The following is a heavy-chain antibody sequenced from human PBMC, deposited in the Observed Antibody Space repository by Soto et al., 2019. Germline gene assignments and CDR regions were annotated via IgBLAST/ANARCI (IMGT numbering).Heavy chain of an antibody. CDR3: ARAIKRWEVHYYFDY. Sequence: QVVLLQSGAEVNGPGSSVRVSCKVSGSTFNNFAFSWVRQAPGHGPEWMGGIVVISNTADYSRRFQDRVTITADTSTSTLYMELGGLTFEDTAVYYCARAIKRWEVHYYFDYWGQGTLVTASS. V-gene: IGHV1-69*06. J-gene: IGHJ4*02. D-gene: IGHD1-26*01. CDR2: IVVISNTA. CDR1: GSTFNNFA.